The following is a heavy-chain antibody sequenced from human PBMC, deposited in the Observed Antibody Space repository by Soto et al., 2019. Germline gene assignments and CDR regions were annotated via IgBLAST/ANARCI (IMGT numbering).Heavy chain of an antibody. J-gene: IGHJ5*01. Sequence: SETLSLTCTVSGGSVSSASFYFNCIRQPPGKGLEWIGYISYSGSTNYNPSLRSRVTISVDTSKNQFSLRLTSATAADTAVYYCARGDAINWFDSWGQGTRVTVSS. CDR3: ARGDAINWFDS. CDR1: GGSVSSASFY. V-gene: IGHV4-61*01. D-gene: IGHD2-2*01. CDR2: ISYSGST.